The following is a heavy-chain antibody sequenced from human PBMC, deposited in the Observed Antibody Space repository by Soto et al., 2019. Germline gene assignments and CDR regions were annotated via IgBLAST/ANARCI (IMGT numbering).Heavy chain of an antibody. V-gene: IGHV3-21*01. D-gene: IGHD5-18*01. Sequence: GGSLRLSCAASGFTFSSYSMNWVRQAPGKGLEWVSSISSSSSYIYYADSVKGRFTISRDNAKNSLYLQMNSLRAEDTAVYYCARDQPGYSYGYGLGYWGQGTLATVSS. J-gene: IGHJ4*02. CDR3: ARDQPGYSYGYGLGY. CDR1: GFTFSSYS. CDR2: ISSSSSYI.